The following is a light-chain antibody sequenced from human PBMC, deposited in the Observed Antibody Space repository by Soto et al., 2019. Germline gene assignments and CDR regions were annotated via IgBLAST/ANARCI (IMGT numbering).Light chain of an antibody. J-gene: IGKJ4*01. CDR2: DAS. CDR1: QSVSSY. CDR3: QQRSSWPT. Sequence: EIVLTQSPATLSLSPGERATLSCRASQSVSSYLAWYQQKPGQAPRLLIYDASNRATGIPARFSGSGSGTDFTLTISSLEPEYFAVYYCQQRSSWPTFGGGTKVEIK. V-gene: IGKV3-11*01.